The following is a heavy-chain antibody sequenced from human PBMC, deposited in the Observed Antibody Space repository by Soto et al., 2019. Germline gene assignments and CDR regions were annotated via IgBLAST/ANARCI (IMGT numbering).Heavy chain of an antibody. CDR1: GGSISSGGYY. Sequence: SETLSLTCTVYGGSISSGGYYWSRIRQHPGKGLEWIGYIYYSGSTYYNPSLKSRVTISVDTSKNQFSLKLSSVTAADTAVYYCASMLSGYYDSSGYQKTDFFDYWGQGTLVTVSS. V-gene: IGHV4-31*03. CDR3: ASMLSGYYDSSGYQKTDFFDY. D-gene: IGHD3-22*01. CDR2: IYYSGST. J-gene: IGHJ4*02.